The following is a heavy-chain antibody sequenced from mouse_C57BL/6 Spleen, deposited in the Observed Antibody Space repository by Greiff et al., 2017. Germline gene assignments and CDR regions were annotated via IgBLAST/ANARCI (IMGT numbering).Heavy chain of an antibody. CDR3: ARSEAGDY. V-gene: IGHV1-26*01. Sequence: EVKLQQSGPELVKPGASVKISCKASGYTFTDYYMNWVKQSHGKSLEWIGDINPNNGGTSYNQKFKGKATLTVDKSSSTAYMELRSLTSEDSAVYYCARSEAGDYWGQGTTLTVSS. CDR1: GYTFTDYY. D-gene: IGHD3-2*02. J-gene: IGHJ2*01. CDR2: INPNNGGT.